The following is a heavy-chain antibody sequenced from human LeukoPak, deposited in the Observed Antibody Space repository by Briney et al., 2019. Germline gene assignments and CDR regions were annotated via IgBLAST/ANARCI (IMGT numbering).Heavy chain of an antibody. D-gene: IGHD6-13*01. CDR2: ISAYNGNT. V-gene: IGHV1-18*01. J-gene: IGHJ4*02. CDR3: ATVSIPYSSSRFFDY. Sequence: ASVKVSCKASGYTFTSYGISWVRQAPGQGLEWMGWISAYNGNTNYAQKLQGRVTMTTDTSTSTAYMELRSLRSDDTAVYYCATVSIPYSSSRFFDYWGQGTLVTVSS. CDR1: GYTFTSYG.